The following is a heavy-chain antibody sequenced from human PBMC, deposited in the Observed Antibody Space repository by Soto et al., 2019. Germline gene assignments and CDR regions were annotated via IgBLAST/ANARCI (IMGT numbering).Heavy chain of an antibody. CDR2: ISSSSSTI. CDR1: GFTFSSYS. CDR3: ASKYCISTSCYFGAPRTRWNMDV. J-gene: IGHJ6*02. D-gene: IGHD2-2*01. V-gene: IGHV3-48*02. Sequence: GGSLRLSCAASGFTFSSYSMNWVRQAPGKGLEWGSYISSSSSTIYYADSVKGRFTISRDNAKNSLYLQMNSLRDEDTAVYYCASKYCISTSCYFGAPRTRWNMDVWGQGTTVTVSS.